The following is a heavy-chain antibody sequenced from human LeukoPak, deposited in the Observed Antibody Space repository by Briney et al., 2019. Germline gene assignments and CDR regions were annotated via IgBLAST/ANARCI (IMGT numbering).Heavy chain of an antibody. J-gene: IGHJ5*02. Sequence: GASVKVSCKASGGTFNNYAISWVRQAPGQGLEWMGGIIPVFGATTYARNFQGRVTITADESTSTAYMELSSLRSEDTAVYYCARDRYSSGWSRFDPWGQGTLVTVSS. CDR3: ARDRYSSGWSRFDP. D-gene: IGHD6-19*01. CDR1: GGTFNNYA. V-gene: IGHV1-69*13. CDR2: IIPVFGAT.